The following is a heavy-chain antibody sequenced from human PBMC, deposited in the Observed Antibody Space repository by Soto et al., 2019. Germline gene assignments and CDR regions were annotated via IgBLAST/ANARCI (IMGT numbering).Heavy chain of an antibody. CDR2: INISKGKT. J-gene: IGHJ6*02. CDR1: GYTFRNYD. D-gene: IGHD5-12*01. Sequence: QVQSVQSGAEVKRPGASVKVSCKASGYTFRNYDVAWVRRAPGQVLEWMGWINISKGKTYYQASLQGRVTMTMDTGTTTAYMEVRSLRSDDTAVYYCARQGYIGNFGVDVWGQGTTVTVSS. V-gene: IGHV1-18*01. CDR3: ARQGYIGNFGVDV.